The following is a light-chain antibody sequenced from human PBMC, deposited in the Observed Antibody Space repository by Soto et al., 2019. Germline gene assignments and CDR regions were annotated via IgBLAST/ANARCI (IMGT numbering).Light chain of an antibody. CDR1: QSISNF. CDR3: KQSYNTPYT. CDR2: TSF. V-gene: IGKV1-39*01. J-gene: IGKJ2*01. Sequence: DIQMTQSPSSLSVSVGDRVTITCRASQSISNFLHWYQQKPGKAPKLLIYTSFNMQSGVPSRFSGSGSGRDFTLTISCLQPEDFATYYCKQSYNTPYTVGQGTKLEIK.